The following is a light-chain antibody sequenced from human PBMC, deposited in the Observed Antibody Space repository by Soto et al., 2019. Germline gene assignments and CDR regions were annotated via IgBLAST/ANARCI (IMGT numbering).Light chain of an antibody. CDR1: SSNVGGNS. V-gene: IGLV1-51*01. CDR2: DDN. CDR3: GSWDSSLSAYV. Sequence: QSALTQPPSASGTPGQRVTISCSGSSSNVGGNSVSWYQQLPGTAPKLLIYDDNKRPSGIPDRFSGSKSGTSATLGITGFQTGDEADYYCGSWDSSLSAYVGGTGTKVTGL. J-gene: IGLJ1*01.